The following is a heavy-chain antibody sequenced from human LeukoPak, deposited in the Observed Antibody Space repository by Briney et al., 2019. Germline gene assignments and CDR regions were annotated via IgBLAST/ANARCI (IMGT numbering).Heavy chain of an antibody. D-gene: IGHD3-10*01. Sequence: GGSLRLSCAESGVTFSTFWRNWGRQALGKRLEWVSRIKQEGREKYYVDSVKGRFTISRHNAEKSLHRQMNSLRPEDTAVYYCAAGSSVDFWGQGTLVTVSS. CDR2: IKQEGREK. V-gene: IGHV3-7*02. J-gene: IGHJ4*02. CDR3: AAGSSVDF. CDR1: GVTFSTFW.